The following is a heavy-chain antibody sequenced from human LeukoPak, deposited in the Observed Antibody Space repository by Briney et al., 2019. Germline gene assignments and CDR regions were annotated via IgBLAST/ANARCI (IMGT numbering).Heavy chain of an antibody. D-gene: IGHD5/OR15-5a*01. J-gene: IGHJ6*03. CDR2: ISNNGGT. V-gene: IGHV4-61*02. Sequence: SETLSLTCAVSPGSMDSGPYYWTWIRQPAGKGLEWIGRISNNGGTAYNPSLRSRVTITVDTSNNHLSLKLTSVTAADTAVYYCARETKDIYSPSWGLYDTYYYIDAWGKGTTVTVSS. CDR3: ARETKDIYSPSWGLYDTYYYIDA. CDR1: PGSMDSGPYY.